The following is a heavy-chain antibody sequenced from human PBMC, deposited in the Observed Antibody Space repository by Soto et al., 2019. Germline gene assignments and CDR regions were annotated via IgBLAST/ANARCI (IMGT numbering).Heavy chain of an antibody. D-gene: IGHD3-22*01. CDR1: GASISGGDYY. V-gene: IGHV4-30-4*01. CDR3: ARATYDSSTYYLDY. CDR2: IYYTGNT. Sequence: QVQLQESGPGLVKPSQTVSLTCTVYGASISGGDYYWTWIRQPPEKGLEWIGSIYYTGNTYSNPSLESRLSISVDPSNNQFALRLTSVTAPDTAIYYCARATYDSSTYYLDYWGQGTLVTVSS. J-gene: IGHJ4*02.